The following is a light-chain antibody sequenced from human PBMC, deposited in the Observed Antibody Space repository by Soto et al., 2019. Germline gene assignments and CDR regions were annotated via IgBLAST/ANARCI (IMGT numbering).Light chain of an antibody. V-gene: IGLV2-14*03. CDR3: SSYTSSSTHV. J-gene: IGLJ1*01. Sequence: QSALTQPASVSGSPGQSITISCTGTSSDVGAYTFVSWYQQHPDKVPKLMIFDVSRRTSGVSDRFSGSKSGNAASLTISGLQPEEEADYYCSSYTSSSTHVFGGGTKVTVL. CDR2: DVS. CDR1: SSDVGAYTF.